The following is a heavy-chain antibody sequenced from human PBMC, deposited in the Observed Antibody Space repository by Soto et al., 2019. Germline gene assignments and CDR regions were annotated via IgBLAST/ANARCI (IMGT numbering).Heavy chain of an antibody. Sequence: PGGSLRLSCAASGNYWINWGRQAPCKGLEWVADISYDGNKKYYTGAVKGRFTISRDNSKNTLYLQRNSLRTEDTALYYCAQEAPGGWNFFDTWGQGTLVSVSS. CDR1: GNYW. CDR3: AQEAPGGWNFFDT. J-gene: IGHJ4*02. CDR2: ISYDGNKK. V-gene: IGHV3-30*18. D-gene: IGHD6-19*01.